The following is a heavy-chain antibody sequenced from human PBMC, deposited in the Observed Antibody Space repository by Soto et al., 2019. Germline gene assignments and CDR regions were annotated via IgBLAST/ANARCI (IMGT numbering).Heavy chain of an antibody. CDR2: IYWNDDK. V-gene: IGHV2-5*04. Sequence: QITLKESGPTLVKSTQTLTLTCTFSGFSLSTTGEGVGWIRQPPGKALEWLAVIYWNDDKGYSPSLKSRLTISKDTSKKQVVLTMMNVAPVDTGTYYWGQVYDVAAVFAYWGQGTLVTVSS. CDR1: GFSLSTTGEG. D-gene: IGHD6-13*01. J-gene: IGHJ4*02. CDR3: GQVYDVAAVFAY.